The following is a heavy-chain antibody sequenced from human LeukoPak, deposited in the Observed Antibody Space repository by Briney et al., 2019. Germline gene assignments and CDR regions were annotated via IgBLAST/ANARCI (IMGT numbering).Heavy chain of an antibody. Sequence: PGGSLRHSCAASGSTFSSYAMSWVRPAPARGLEWVSAISCSGGSTYYAGSVKGRFTISRDNSKNTLYLQMNSLKAENTAVYYCAKGGFVWLLIGRQFDSWGQGTLVTVSS. D-gene: IGHD3-9*01. CDR3: AKGGFVWLLIGRQFDS. J-gene: IGHJ4*02. CDR1: GSTFSSYA. CDR2: ISCSGGST. V-gene: IGHV3-23*01.